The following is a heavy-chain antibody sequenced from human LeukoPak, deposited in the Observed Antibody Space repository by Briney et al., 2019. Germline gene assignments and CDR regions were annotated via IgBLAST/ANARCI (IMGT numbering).Heavy chain of an antibody. CDR2: IIPILGIA. CDR1: GGTFGSYA. D-gene: IGHD2-2*01. J-gene: IGHJ5*02. V-gene: IGHV1-69*04. Sequence: ASVKVSCKASGGTFGSYAISWVRQAPGQGLEWMGRIIPILGIANYAQKFQGRVTITADKSTSTAYMELYSLRSEDTAVYYCARDVDCSSTSCLSWFDPWGQGTLVTVSS. CDR3: ARDVDCSSTSCLSWFDP.